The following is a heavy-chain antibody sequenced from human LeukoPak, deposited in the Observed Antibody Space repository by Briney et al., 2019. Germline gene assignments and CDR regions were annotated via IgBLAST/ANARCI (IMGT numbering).Heavy chain of an antibody. CDR1: GYSFTGHY. Sequence: ASVKVSCKASGYSFTGHYIHWVRQAPGQGLEWMGCINPNTGGTNYAQKFQGRVTMTSDTSTTTAYMGLSSLSSDDTAVYFCSRSSAGAGAVGYWGQGTQVTVSS. D-gene: IGHD1-26*01. CDR3: SRSSAGAGAVGY. J-gene: IGHJ4*02. V-gene: IGHV1-2*02. CDR2: INPNTGGT.